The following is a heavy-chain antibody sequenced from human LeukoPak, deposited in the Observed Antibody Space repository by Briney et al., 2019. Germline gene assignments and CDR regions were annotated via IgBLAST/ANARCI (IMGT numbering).Heavy chain of an antibody. CDR2: IYYSGST. D-gene: IGHD2-2*01. CDR1: GGSISSSSYY. CDR3: AREPGSSAGDFDY. Sequence: PSETLSLTCTVSGGSISSSSYYWGWIRQPPGKGLEWIGSIYYSGSTYYNPSLKSRVTISVDTSKNQFSLKLSSVTAADTAVYYCAREPGSSAGDFDYWGQGTLVTVSS. J-gene: IGHJ4*02. V-gene: IGHV4-39*02.